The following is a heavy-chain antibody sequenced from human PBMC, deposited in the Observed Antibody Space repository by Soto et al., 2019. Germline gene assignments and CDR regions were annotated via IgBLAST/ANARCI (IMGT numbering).Heavy chain of an antibody. Sequence: ASVKVSCKASGYTFTSYDINWVRQATGQGLEWMGWINPNSGNTGYAQKFQGRVTMTRNTSISTAYMELSSLRSEDTAVYYCAMTPAPCTNALDYSGQTTLGTVS. J-gene: IGHJ4*02. V-gene: IGHV1-8*01. CDR3: AMTPAPCTNALDY. CDR1: GYTFTSYD. D-gene: IGHD4-4*01. CDR2: INPNSGNT.